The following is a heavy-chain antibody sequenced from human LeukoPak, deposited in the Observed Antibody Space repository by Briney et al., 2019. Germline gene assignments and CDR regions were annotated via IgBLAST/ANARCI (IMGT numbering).Heavy chain of an antibody. V-gene: IGHV3-30*02. D-gene: IGHD3-10*01. CDR2: IRYDGNNK. J-gene: IGHJ4*02. Sequence: GGSLRLSCVASGFAFTDYAFNWVRQAPGKGLEWVAFIRYDGNNKYYADSVKGRFTISRDNSKKTLYLEMNSLRAEETAVYYCAFRGGRLDYYFDYWGQGTLVTVSS. CDR1: GFAFTDYA. CDR3: AFRGGRLDYYFDY.